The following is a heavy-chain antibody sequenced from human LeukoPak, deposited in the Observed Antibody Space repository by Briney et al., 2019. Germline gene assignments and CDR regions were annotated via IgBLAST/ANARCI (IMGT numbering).Heavy chain of an antibody. Sequence: SETVSCKPSGGTFSSYAIRWVRQPPGQGLEWMEGIIPIFGTANYAQKFQGRVTISTDESTSTAYMELSRLRSEDTAVYYGVRSLYDYSNDLWFDPWGQGTLVTVSS. J-gene: IGHJ5*02. CDR2: IIPIFGTA. CDR1: GGTFSSYA. CDR3: VRSLYDYSNDLWFDP. D-gene: IGHD4-11*01. V-gene: IGHV1-69*05.